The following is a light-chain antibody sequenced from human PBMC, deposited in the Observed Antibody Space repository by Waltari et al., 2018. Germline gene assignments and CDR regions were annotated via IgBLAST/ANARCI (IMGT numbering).Light chain of an antibody. CDR1: SPNIGNIY. CDR2: DND. Sequence: QSVLTQAPSVSAAPGQKVTIPRAGSSPNIGNIYVSWYQQFPATAPKLLIYDNDKRPSWIPDRFSAFKSGTSATLGITGLQTGDEANYYCGTWDTSLSAWVFGGGTKLTVL. CDR3: GTWDTSLSAWV. J-gene: IGLJ3*02. V-gene: IGLV1-51*01.